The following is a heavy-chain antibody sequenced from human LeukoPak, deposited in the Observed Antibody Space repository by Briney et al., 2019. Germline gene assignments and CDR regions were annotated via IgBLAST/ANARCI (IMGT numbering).Heavy chain of an antibody. Sequence: PSETLSLTCTVSGASISSYYWSWIRQPPGKGLEWIGYISNSGSTNYNPSLKSRVTTSVDTSKNQFSLNLGSVTAADTAVYYCARHGAVANPRDYWGQGTLVTVSA. D-gene: IGHD3-16*01. J-gene: IGHJ4*02. CDR3: ARHGAVANPRDY. CDR1: GASISSYY. V-gene: IGHV4-59*08. CDR2: ISNSGST.